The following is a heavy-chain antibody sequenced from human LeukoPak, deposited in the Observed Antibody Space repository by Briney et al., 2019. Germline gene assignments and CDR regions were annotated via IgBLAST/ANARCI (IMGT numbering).Heavy chain of an antibody. CDR1: GYTFTSYG. J-gene: IGHJ4*02. V-gene: IGHV1-18*01. CDR3: ARDVDSTMVLFDY. CDR2: VSGYGGNS. Sequence: GASVKVSCKASGYTFTSYGISWVRQAPGQGLEWMGWVSGYGGNSKYAQKVHDRVTMTTDTSTSTAYMELRSLRSDDTAVYYCARDVDSTMVLFDYWGQGTLVTVSS. D-gene: IGHD5-18*01.